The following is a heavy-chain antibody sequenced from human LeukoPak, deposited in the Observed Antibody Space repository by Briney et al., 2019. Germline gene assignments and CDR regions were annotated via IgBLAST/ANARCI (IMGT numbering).Heavy chain of an antibody. Sequence: GGSLSLSCAASGLAFSSYAMSWVRQAPGKGLEWVSAISGSGGSTYYADSVKGRFTISRDNSKNTLYLQMNSLRAEDTAVYYCAKDQVVPAANFDYWGQGTLVTVSS. D-gene: IGHD2-2*01. CDR2: ISGSGGST. V-gene: IGHV3-23*01. CDR1: GLAFSSYA. CDR3: AKDQVVPAANFDY. J-gene: IGHJ4*02.